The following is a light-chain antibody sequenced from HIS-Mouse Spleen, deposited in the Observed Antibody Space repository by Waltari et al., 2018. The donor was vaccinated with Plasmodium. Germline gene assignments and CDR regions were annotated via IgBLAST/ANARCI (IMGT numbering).Light chain of an antibody. CDR2: EVS. J-gene: IGLJ3*02. Sequence: QSALTQPPSASGSPGQSVTISCTGTSSDVGGYNYVSWYQQHPGKAPKLMIYEVSKRPSGVPDRCSCSKSGNTASRTVSGLQAEDEADYYCSSYAGSNNWVFGGGTKLTVL. CDR3: SSYAGSNNWV. CDR1: SSDVGGYNY. V-gene: IGLV2-8*01.